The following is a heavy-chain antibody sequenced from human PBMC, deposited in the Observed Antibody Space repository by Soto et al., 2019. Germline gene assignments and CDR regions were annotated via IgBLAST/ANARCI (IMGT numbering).Heavy chain of an antibody. Sequence: QVQLVQSGAEVKKPGASVKVSCKASGYTFTSYGISWVRQAPGQGLEWMGWISAYNGNTNYAQKLWGRFTMTTDTSTSTAYMELRSLRSDDTAVYYCARDREGRGSFFYYCYCMDVWGQGTTVTVSS. V-gene: IGHV1-18*01. CDR1: GYTFTSYG. CDR3: ARDREGRGSFFYYCYCMDV. J-gene: IGHJ6*01. CDR2: ISAYNGNT. D-gene: IGHD3-10*01.